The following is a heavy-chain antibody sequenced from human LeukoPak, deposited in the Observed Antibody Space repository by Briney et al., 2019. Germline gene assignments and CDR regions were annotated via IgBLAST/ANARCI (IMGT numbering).Heavy chain of an antibody. Sequence: GGSLRLSCAASGFTFSSFWMTWVRQAPGKGLEWVANIKQDGSEKYYVDSVKGRFTISRDNAKNSLYLQMNSLRADDTAVYYCAREGLTQLSVNYYDSSGSDYWGQGTLVTVSS. D-gene: IGHD3-22*01. J-gene: IGHJ4*02. CDR3: AREGLTQLSVNYYDSSGSDY. CDR2: IKQDGSEK. CDR1: GFTFSSFW. V-gene: IGHV3-7*01.